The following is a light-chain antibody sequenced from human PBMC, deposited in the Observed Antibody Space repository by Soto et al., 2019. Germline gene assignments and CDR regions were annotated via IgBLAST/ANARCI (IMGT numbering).Light chain of an antibody. Sequence: EIVLTQSPGTLSLSPGEGATLSCRASRSVSSRYLAWYQQKPGQAPRLLIYGASSRATGIPDRFSGSGSGTDITPTISRLEPEDFAVYHCQQYGYSPNTFGQGTKLEIK. J-gene: IGKJ2*01. V-gene: IGKV3-20*01. CDR2: GAS. CDR3: QQYGYSPNT. CDR1: RSVSSRY.